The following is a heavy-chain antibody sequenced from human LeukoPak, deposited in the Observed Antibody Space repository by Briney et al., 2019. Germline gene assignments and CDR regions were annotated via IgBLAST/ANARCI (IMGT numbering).Heavy chain of an antibody. V-gene: IGHV1-2*02. D-gene: IGHD2-2*01. CDR2: INPNSGGT. CDR3: ARGYCSSTSCLGLYNWFDP. CDR1: GYXFTGYY. J-gene: IGHJ5*02. Sequence: ASVKVSCKASGYXFTGYYIHWVRQAPGQGLEWMGWINPNSGGTNYAQKFQGRVTMTRDTSISTAYMELSRLRSDDTAVYYCARGYCSSTSCLGLYNWFDPWGQGTLVTVSS.